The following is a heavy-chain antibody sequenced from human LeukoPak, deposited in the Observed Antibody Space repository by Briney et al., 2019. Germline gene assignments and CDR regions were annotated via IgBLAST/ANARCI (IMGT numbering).Heavy chain of an antibody. V-gene: IGHV4-59*07. D-gene: IGHD1-14*01. J-gene: IGHJ4*02. Sequence: PSDTLSLTCTVSGGSMSTYYGTWIRQPPGKGLEWIGFIYYTGSTNYNPSLKSRVTISVDTSKNQFSLKLSSVTAADTAVYYCAGMRITTPTVRTLDYWGQGTLVTVSS. CDR3: AGMRITTPTVRTLDY. CDR1: GGSMSTYY. CDR2: IYYTGST.